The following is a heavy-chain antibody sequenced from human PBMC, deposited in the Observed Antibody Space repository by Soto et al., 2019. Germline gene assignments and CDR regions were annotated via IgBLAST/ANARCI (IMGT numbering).Heavy chain of an antibody. CDR2: ISSSSSTI. CDR3: ARDGANILGYCSGGSCFSHYYGMDV. Sequence: GGSLRLPCAASGFTFSSYSMNWVRQAPGKGLEWVSYISSSSSTIYYADSVKGRFTISRDNAKNSLYLQMNSLRDEDTAVYYCARDGANILGYCSGGSCFSHYYGMDVWGQGTTVTVSS. CDR1: GFTFSSYS. J-gene: IGHJ6*02. V-gene: IGHV3-48*02. D-gene: IGHD2-15*01.